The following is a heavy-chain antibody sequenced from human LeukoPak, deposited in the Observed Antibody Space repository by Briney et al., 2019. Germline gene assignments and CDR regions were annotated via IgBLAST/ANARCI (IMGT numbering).Heavy chain of an antibody. V-gene: IGHV1-8*01. Sequence: ASVKVSCKASGYTFTSHDINWVRQATGQGLEWMGWMNPNSGNTGYAQKFQGRVTMTRNTSISTAYMELSSLRSEDTAVYYCARGSSGWSHYYYYMDVWGKGTTVTVSS. CDR3: ARGSSGWSHYYYYMDV. D-gene: IGHD6-19*01. CDR1: GYTFTSHD. CDR2: MNPNSGNT. J-gene: IGHJ6*03.